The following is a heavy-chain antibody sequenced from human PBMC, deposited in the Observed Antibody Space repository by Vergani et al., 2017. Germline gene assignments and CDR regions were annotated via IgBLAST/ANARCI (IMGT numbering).Heavy chain of an antibody. V-gene: IGHV1-3*02. J-gene: IGHJ4*02. Sequence: QVQLVQSGAEVKKPGASVKVSCKASGYPFTSYAMHWVRQAPGQRLEWMGWSNAGNGNTKYSQEFQGRVTITRDTSASTAYMELSNLRSEDTAVYYCARGHPRNSADESYYFDYWGQGTLVIVSS. D-gene: IGHD3-10*01. CDR2: SNAGNGNT. CDR3: ARGHPRNSADESYYFDY. CDR1: GYPFTSYA.